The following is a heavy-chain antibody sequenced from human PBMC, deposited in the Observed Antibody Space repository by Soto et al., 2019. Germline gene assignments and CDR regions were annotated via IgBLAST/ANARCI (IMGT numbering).Heavy chain of an antibody. V-gene: IGHV3-30*18. J-gene: IGHJ6*02. CDR1: GFTFSSYG. CDR2: ISYDGSNK. D-gene: IGHD3-3*01. Sequence: LRLSCAASGFTFSSYGMHWVRQAPGKGLEWVAVISYDGSNKYYADSVKGRFTISRDNPKNTLYLQMNSLRAEDTAVYYCANMGSDFWSDMDVWGQGTTVTVSS. CDR3: ANMGSDFWSDMDV.